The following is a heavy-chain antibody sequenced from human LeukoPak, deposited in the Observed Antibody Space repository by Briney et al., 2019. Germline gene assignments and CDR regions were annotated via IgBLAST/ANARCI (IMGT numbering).Heavy chain of an antibody. J-gene: IGHJ4*02. CDR2: IFYAGKT. CDR1: GDSFRSGGLY. V-gene: IGHV4-61*08. CDR3: ARIFDS. Sequence: ASETLSLTCTLSGDSFRSGGLYWGWIRQPPGKRPEWIGDIFYAGKTNYSPSLKSRATISLDTSKSQVSLKLTSMTAADTAVYYCARIFDSWGQGVLVTVSS.